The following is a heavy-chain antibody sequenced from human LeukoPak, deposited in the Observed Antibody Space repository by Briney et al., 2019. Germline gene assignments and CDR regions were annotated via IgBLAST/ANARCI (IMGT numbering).Heavy chain of an antibody. V-gene: IGHV1-3*01. CDR1: GYTFTSYA. CDR2: INAGNGNT. D-gene: IGHD3-9*01. J-gene: IGHJ4*02. CDR3: ARDRSLYDILTGYSERYFDY. Sequence: ASVKVSCKASGYTFTSYAMHWVRQAPGQRLEWMGWINAGNGNTKYSQKFQGRVTITRDTSASTAYMELSSLRSEDTAVYYCARDRSLYDILTGYSERYFDYWGQGTLVTVSS.